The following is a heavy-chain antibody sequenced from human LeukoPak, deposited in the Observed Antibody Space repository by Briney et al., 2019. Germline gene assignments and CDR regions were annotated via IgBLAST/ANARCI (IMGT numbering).Heavy chain of an antibody. CDR3: ARRSNSRNQSIAVDGSPRPNYYYYMDV. CDR1: GGSISNNDYY. J-gene: IGHJ6*03. D-gene: IGHD6-19*01. CDR2: IYYSGST. V-gene: IGHV4-39*07. Sequence: SETLSLTCTASGGSISNNDYYWGWIRQPPGKGLEWIGSIYYSGSTYYNPSLKSRVTISVDTSKNQFSLKLSSVTGADTAVYYCARRSNSRNQSIAVDGSPRPNYYYYMDVWGKGTTVTVSS.